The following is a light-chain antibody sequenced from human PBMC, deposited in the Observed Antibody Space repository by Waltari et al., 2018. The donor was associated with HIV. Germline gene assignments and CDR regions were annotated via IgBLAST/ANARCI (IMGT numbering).Light chain of an antibody. CDR3: CSYAGSYTHVV. Sequence: HSALPQPRSVSGSPGPSVTISSTGTRRDDGGYNYVSWYQQHPGKAPKLMIYDVSKRPSGVPDRFSGSKSGNTASLTISGLQAEDEADYYCCSYAGSYTHVVFGGGTKLTVL. V-gene: IGLV2-11*01. CDR1: RRDDGGYNY. J-gene: IGLJ2*01. CDR2: DVS.